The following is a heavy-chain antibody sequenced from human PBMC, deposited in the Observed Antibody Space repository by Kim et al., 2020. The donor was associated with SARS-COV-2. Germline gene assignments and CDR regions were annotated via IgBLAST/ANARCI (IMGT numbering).Heavy chain of an antibody. CDR2: ISGSGPST. D-gene: IGHD2-15*01. J-gene: IGHJ2*01. Sequence: GGSLRLSCTASGFTFSDFYMNWIRQTPGKGLEWVSYISGSGPSTYYADSVQGRFTISRDNSKNSLFLQMNSLRAEDSAVYYCARPQTPGDAWRLPYF. CDR1: GFTFSDFY. V-gene: IGHV3-11*04. CDR3: ARPQTPGDAWRLPYF.